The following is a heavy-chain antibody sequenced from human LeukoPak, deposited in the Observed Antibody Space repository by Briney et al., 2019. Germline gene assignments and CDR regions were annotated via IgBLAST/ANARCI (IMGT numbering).Heavy chain of an antibody. CDR3: ARDTAAAAPFDY. Sequence: PSETLSLTCTVSGGSISSYYWSWIRQPPGKGLEWIGYIYYSGSTNYNPSLKSRVTISVDTSKNQFSLKLSSVTAADTAVYYCARDTAAAAPFDYWGQGTLVTVSS. J-gene: IGHJ4*02. CDR2: IYYSGST. CDR1: GGSISSYY. D-gene: IGHD6-13*01. V-gene: IGHV4-59*01.